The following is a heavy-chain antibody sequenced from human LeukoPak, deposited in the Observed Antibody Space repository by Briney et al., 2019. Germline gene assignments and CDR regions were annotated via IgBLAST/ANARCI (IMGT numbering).Heavy chain of an antibody. CDR3: ARTTITMIVVVTVDAFDI. Sequence: ASVKVSCKASGYTFTGYYMHWVRQATGQGLEWMGWINPNSGGTNYAQKLQGRVTMTTDTSTSTAYMELRSLRSDDTAVYYCARTTITMIVVVTVDAFDIWGQGTMVTVSS. J-gene: IGHJ3*02. CDR2: INPNSGGT. V-gene: IGHV1-2*02. D-gene: IGHD3-22*01. CDR1: GYTFTGYY.